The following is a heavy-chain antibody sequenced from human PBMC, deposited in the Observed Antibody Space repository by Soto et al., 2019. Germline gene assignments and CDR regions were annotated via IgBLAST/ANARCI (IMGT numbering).Heavy chain of an antibody. V-gene: IGHV4-59*08. Sequence: SETLSLTCTVSGGSISSYYWSWIRQPPGKGLEWIGYIYFSGSTNYNPSLQTRVTISVDKSKNQFSLKLSSVTAADSAVYFCARLVGLATISSYFDFWGQGALVTVSS. J-gene: IGHJ4*02. D-gene: IGHD1-26*01. CDR2: IYFSGST. CDR1: GGSISSYY. CDR3: ARLVGLATISSYFDF.